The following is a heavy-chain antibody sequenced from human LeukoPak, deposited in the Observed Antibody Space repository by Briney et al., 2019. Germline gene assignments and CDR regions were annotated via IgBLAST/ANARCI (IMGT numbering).Heavy chain of an antibody. V-gene: IGHV4-39*01. CDR2: IYYNGNT. CDR1: GDSISSSSYY. D-gene: IGHD4-11*01. J-gene: IGHJ4*02. Sequence: PSETLSLTCTVSGDSISSSSYYWGWIRQPPGKGLEWIGSIYYNGNTYCNPSLESRVTISVDTSKNQFSLKLSSVTAADTAVYYCARHQYSTARFDSWGQGTLVTVSS. CDR3: ARHQYSTARFDS.